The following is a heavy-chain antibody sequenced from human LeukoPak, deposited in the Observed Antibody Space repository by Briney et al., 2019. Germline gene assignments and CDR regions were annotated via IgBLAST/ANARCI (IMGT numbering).Heavy chain of an antibody. Sequence: SETLSLTGTVSGGSISSYYWSWIRQPPGKGPEWIGYIYHSGSTNYNPSLKSRVTISLDTSKNEFSLELTSVTAADSAVYYCARHGTYASGYYYYYGVDVWGQGTTVTVSS. J-gene: IGHJ6*02. D-gene: IGHD1-26*01. V-gene: IGHV4-59*08. CDR2: IYHSGST. CDR3: ARHGTYASGYYYYYGVDV. CDR1: GGSISSYY.